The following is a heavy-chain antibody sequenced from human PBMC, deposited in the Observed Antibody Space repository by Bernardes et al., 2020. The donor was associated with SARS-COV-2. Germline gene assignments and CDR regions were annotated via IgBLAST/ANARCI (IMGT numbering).Heavy chain of an antibody. Sequence: GGSLRLSRAASGFSLINYAMTWVRQAPGKGLEWVASLYAFGGTTYCAHSVEGRFITTRDYSRNTMYLQVNSLRVEDTALYFCVRGRKDLTYWGQGTLLTVSS. CDR1: GFSLINYA. J-gene: IGHJ4*02. D-gene: IGHD3-9*01. CDR3: VRGRKDLTY. V-gene: IGHV3-23*01. CDR2: LYAFGGTT.